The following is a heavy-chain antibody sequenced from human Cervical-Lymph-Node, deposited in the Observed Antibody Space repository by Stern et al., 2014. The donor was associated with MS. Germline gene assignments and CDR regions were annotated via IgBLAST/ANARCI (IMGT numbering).Heavy chain of an antibody. J-gene: IGHJ4*02. V-gene: IGHV5-51*01. D-gene: IGHD4-17*01. CDR3: ARDYGDYAFDY. Sequence: EVQLVQSGAEVQKPGESLKISCKGSGYSFTANWIAWVRQMPGKGLEWMGIIYPSDSDTRYSPSFQGQVTISADKSTSTAYLQWSSLKASDTAMYYCARDYGDYAFDYWGQGTLVTVSS. CDR2: IYPSDSDT. CDR1: GYSFTANW.